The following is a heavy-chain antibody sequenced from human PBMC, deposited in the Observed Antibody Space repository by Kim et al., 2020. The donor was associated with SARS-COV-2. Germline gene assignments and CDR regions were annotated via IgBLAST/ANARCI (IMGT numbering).Heavy chain of an antibody. CDR2: T. Sequence: THYNPSPQSRVTISVDTAKNQFPLKLGSVTAADTAVYYWARGGRHWYFDLWGRGTLVTVCS. J-gene: IGHJ2*01. CDR3: ARGGRHWYFDL. V-gene: IGHV4-34*01.